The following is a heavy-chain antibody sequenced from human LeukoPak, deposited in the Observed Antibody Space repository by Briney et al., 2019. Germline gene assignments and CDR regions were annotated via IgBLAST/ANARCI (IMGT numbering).Heavy chain of an antibody. J-gene: IGHJ4*02. CDR1: GGSITNYY. CDR2: IHYSGST. D-gene: IGHD3-22*01. V-gene: IGHV4-59*01. Sequence: SETLSLTCTVSGGSITNYYWTWIRQPPGKGLEWIGYIHYSGSTNSNPSLKSRATISVDPSKNQFSLKLSSGTAADTAVYYCARVPNYYDSCGSDYFDYWGQGTLVTVSS. CDR3: ARVPNYYDSCGSDYFDY.